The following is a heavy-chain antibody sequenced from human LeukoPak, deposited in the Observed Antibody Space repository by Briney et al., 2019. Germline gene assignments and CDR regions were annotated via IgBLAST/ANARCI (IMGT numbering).Heavy chain of an antibody. CDR1: GGSISGGDYY. CDR3: ARGPNYVWGSYRYFDY. Sequence: SETLSLTCAVSGGSISGGDYYWSWIRQPPGKGLEWIGYIYYSGSTSYNPSLKSRVTISVDTSKNQFSLKLTSVTATDTAVYYCARGPNYVWGSYRYFDYWGQGTLVTVSS. J-gene: IGHJ4*02. D-gene: IGHD3-16*02. V-gene: IGHV4-30-4*01. CDR2: IYYSGST.